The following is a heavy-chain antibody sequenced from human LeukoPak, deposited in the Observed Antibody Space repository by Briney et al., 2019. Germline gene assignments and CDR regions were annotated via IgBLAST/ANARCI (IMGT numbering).Heavy chain of an antibody. CDR2: IYYSGST. CDR1: GGSISSGGYY. Sequence: SQTLSLTCTVSGGSISSGGYYWSWIRQHPGKGLEWIGYIYYSGSTHYNPSLQSRVSISVDTSKNQFSLKLSSVTAADTAVYYCVRGGTSANFQHWGQGTLLTVSS. V-gene: IGHV4-31*03. J-gene: IGHJ1*01. CDR3: VRGGTSANFQH.